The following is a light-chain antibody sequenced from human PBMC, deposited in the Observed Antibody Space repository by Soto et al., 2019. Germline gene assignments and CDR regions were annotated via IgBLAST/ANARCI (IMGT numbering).Light chain of an antibody. CDR1: SSDVGGYTY. CDR2: DVS. CDR3: VSYTATITLVV. J-gene: IGLJ3*02. V-gene: IGLV2-14*01. Sequence: QSALTQPASMSGSPGQSITISCTGISSDVGGYTYVSWYQQHPGKAPKLMISDVSNRPSGVSNRFSASKSGNSASLTITGLQAEDEADYYCVSYTATITLVVFGGGTKLTVL.